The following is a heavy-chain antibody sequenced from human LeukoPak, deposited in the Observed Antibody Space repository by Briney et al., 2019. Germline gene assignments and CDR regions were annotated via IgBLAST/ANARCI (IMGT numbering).Heavy chain of an antibody. Sequence: SETLSLTCTVSGDSTSSGAYYWSWIRQPAGKGLGWIGRIYSGGSTNYNPSLKSRVTISVDTSKNQFSLKLSSVTAADTAVYYCAREGSIYYYDSSGYLGYWGQGTLVTVSS. V-gene: IGHV4-61*02. CDR1: GDSTSSGAYY. CDR3: AREGSIYYYDSSGYLGY. CDR2: IYSGGST. J-gene: IGHJ4*02. D-gene: IGHD3-22*01.